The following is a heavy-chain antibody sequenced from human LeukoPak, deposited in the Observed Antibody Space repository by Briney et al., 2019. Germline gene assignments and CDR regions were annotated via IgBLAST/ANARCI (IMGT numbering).Heavy chain of an antibody. CDR3: ARGGSYWDS. Sequence: SETLSLTCTVSGVSIRITSYYWGWIRQSPRREPEWIASIYFSGSTHYNPSLESPVTISVDTSNKQFSLRLNSVTAAETVVYYCARGGSYWDSWGQGTLVTVSS. CDR2: IYFSGST. J-gene: IGHJ4*02. CDR1: GVSIRITSYY. V-gene: IGHV4-39*07. D-gene: IGHD3-10*01.